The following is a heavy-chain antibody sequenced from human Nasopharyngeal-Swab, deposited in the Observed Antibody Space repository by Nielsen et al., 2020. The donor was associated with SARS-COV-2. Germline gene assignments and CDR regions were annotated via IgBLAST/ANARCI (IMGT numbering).Heavy chain of an antibody. Sequence: GGSLRLSCEASGFIFNNYGMHWVRQAPGKGLEWVAVIWYDGSDKYYADSVQGRFIISRDNSKNTLSLQMNSLRVEDTAVYYCARERGGGYGDYWGQGTLVTVSS. CDR1: GFIFNNYG. D-gene: IGHD5-12*01. CDR2: IWYDGSDK. V-gene: IGHV3-33*01. CDR3: ARERGGGYGDY. J-gene: IGHJ4*02.